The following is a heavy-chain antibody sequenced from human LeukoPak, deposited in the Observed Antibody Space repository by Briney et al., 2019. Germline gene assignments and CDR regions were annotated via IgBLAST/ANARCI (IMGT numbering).Heavy chain of an antibody. CDR1: GFTFSSYA. J-gene: IGHJ4*02. CDR2: ISGSGGST. D-gene: IGHD6-6*01. Sequence: GGSLRLSCAASGFTFSSYAISWVRQAPGKGLEWVSAISGSGGSTYYADSVKGRFTISRDNSKNTVYLQMNSLRAEDTAVYYCAKDYSSWPYYFDYWGQGTLVTVSS. V-gene: IGHV3-23*01. CDR3: AKDYSSWPYYFDY.